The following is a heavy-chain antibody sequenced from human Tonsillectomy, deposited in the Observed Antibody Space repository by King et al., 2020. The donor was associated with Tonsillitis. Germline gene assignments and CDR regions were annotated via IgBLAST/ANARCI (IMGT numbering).Heavy chain of an antibody. V-gene: IGHV3-9*01. D-gene: IGHD2-15*01. J-gene: IGHJ6*02. CDR3: AKDVLEYYYYYGMDV. CDR2: ISWNSGSI. Sequence: VQLVESGGGLVQPGRSLRLSCAASGFTFDDYAMHWVRQAPWKGLEWVSGISWNSGSIGYADSVTGRFIISRDNAKNSLYLQMNSLRAEDTALYYCAKDVLEYYYYYGMDVWGQGTTVTVSS. CDR1: GFTFDDYA.